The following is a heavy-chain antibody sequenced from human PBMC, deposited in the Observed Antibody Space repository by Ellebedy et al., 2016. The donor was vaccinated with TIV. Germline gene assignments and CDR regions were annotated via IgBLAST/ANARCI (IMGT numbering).Heavy chain of an antibody. D-gene: IGHD3-3*01. Sequence: ASVKVSCKASGYTFTSYAMHWVRQAPGQRLEWMGWISAYNGNTNYAQKFQGRVTMTEDTSTDTAYMELSSLRSEDTAVYYCATAPAARLEWGRMDVWGQGTTVTVSS. CDR3: ATAPAARLEWGRMDV. CDR2: ISAYNGNT. CDR1: GYTFTSYA. J-gene: IGHJ6*02. V-gene: IGHV1-3*01.